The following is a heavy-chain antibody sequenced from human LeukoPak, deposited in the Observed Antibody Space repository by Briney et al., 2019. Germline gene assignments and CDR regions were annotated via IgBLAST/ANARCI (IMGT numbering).Heavy chain of an antibody. J-gene: IGHJ4*02. Sequence: GGSLRLSCAASGFTFSSYGMSWVRQAPGKGLEWVSYISSSASTIYYADSVKGRFTISRDNAKNSLYLQMNSLRAEDTAVYYCARYYYDSSGYYYSDYWGQGTLVTVSS. CDR1: GFTFSSYG. CDR3: ARYYYDSSGYYYSDY. V-gene: IGHV3-48*04. D-gene: IGHD3-22*01. CDR2: ISSSASTI.